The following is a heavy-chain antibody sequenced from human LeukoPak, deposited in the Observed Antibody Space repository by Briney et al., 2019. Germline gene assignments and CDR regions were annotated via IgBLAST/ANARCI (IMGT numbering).Heavy chain of an antibody. CDR3: ARNWNDGRFDY. CDR2: IYTSGST. Sequence: SETLSLTCNVSGDSISTGSYYWTWIRQPAGKGLEWIGRIYTSGSTNYNPSLKSRVTISVDTSKNQFSLKLSSVTAADTAVYYCARNWNDGRFDYWGQGTLVTVSS. CDR1: GDSISTGSYY. J-gene: IGHJ4*02. V-gene: IGHV4-61*02. D-gene: IGHD1-1*01.